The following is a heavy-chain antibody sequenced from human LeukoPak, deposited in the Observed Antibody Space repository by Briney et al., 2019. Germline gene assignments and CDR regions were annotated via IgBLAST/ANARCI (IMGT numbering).Heavy chain of an antibody. CDR3: ARESIPSHDAFDI. CDR1: GYSISSGYY. CDR2: IYHSGST. Sequence: SETLSLTCTVSGYSISSGYYWSWIRQPPGKGLEWIGYIYHSGSTYYNPSLKSRVTISVDRSKNQFSLKLSSVTAADTAVYYCARESIPSHDAFDIWGQGTMVTVSS. J-gene: IGHJ3*02. V-gene: IGHV4-38-2*02.